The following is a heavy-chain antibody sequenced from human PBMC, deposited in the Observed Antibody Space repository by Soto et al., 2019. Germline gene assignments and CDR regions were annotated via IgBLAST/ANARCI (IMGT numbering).Heavy chain of an antibody. D-gene: IGHD3-22*01. V-gene: IGHV3-23*01. Sequence: PGGSLRLSCAASGFTFSTYAMSWVRQAPGKGLEWVSAISDSGGRTYYADSVQGRFTISRDNSKNTLFLQMSSLRAEDTAIYYCASQGPLLRPLGYYYYGMDVWGQGTTVTVSS. CDR1: GFTFSTYA. CDR2: ISDSGGRT. CDR3: ASQGPLLRPLGYYYYGMDV. J-gene: IGHJ6*02.